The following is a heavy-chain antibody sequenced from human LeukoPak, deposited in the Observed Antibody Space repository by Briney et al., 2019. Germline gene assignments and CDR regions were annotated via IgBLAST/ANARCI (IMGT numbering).Heavy chain of an antibody. V-gene: IGHV4-59*01. CDR1: GGSFSGYY. CDR3: ARDRVPYGDSNNWFDP. J-gene: IGHJ5*02. CDR2: IYYSGST. Sequence: SETLSLTCAVYGGSFSGYYWSWIREPPGKGLEWIGYIYYSGSTNYNPSLKSRVTISVDTSKNQFSLKLSSVTAADTAVYYCARDRVPYGDSNNWFDPWGQGTLVTVSS. D-gene: IGHD4-17*01.